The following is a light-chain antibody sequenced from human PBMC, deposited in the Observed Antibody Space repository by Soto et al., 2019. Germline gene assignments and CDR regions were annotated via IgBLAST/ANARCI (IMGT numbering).Light chain of an antibody. CDR2: DVS. CDR3: CSYAGSYTWV. Sequence: QSALTQPRSVSGSPGQSVTISCTGTSSDVGAYNYVSWYQHHPGKAPKLMIYDVSKRPSGVPDRFSGSKSGNTASLTISGLQAEDGADYYCCSYAGSYTWVFGGGTKVTVL. CDR1: SSDVGAYNY. V-gene: IGLV2-11*01. J-gene: IGLJ3*02.